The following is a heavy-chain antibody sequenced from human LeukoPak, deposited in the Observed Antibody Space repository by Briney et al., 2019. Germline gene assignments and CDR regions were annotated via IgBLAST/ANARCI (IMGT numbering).Heavy chain of an antibody. CDR3: AKDISFNYGFHAMDA. CDR2: ISGSGVNT. J-gene: IGHJ6*02. Sequence: GGSLRLPCAASGFTFSSYAMSWVRQAPGKGLEWVSGISGSGVNTYYGDSVKGRFTITRDISKNTLFLQMNSLRGEDTAMYYCAKDISFNYGFHAMDAWGQGTTVSVSS. V-gene: IGHV3-23*01. CDR1: GFTFSSYA. D-gene: IGHD3-10*01.